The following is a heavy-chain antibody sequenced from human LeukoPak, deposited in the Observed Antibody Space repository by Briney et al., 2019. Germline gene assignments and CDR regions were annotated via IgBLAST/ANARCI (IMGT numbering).Heavy chain of an antibody. D-gene: IGHD6-13*01. Sequence: GGSLRLSCVAFDFTFSTHAMSWVRQAPGKGLEWVSTISGSGGSTYYADSVKGRFTISRDNSKDTLYLQMNSLRAEDTAVYYCAKSPRDSSSWANFDYWGQGTLVTVSS. V-gene: IGHV3-23*01. CDR3: AKSPRDSSSWANFDY. CDR2: ISGSGGST. CDR1: DFTFSTHA. J-gene: IGHJ4*02.